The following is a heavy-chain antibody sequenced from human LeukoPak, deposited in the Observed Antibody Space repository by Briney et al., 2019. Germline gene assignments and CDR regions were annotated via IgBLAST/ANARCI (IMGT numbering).Heavy chain of an antibody. CDR1: GFTFSSYW. CDR3: ARDLDYYDSSGYCDY. Sequence: GGSLRLSCAASGFTFSSYWMSWVRQAPGKGLEWVANIKQDGSEKYYVDSVKGRFTISRDNAKNSLYLQMNSLRAEDTAVYYCARDLDYYDSSGYCDYWGQGTLVTVSS. J-gene: IGHJ4*02. CDR2: IKQDGSEK. V-gene: IGHV3-7*01. D-gene: IGHD3-22*01.